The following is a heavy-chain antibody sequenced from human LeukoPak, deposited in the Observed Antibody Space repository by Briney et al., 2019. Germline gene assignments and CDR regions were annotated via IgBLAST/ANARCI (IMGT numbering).Heavy chain of an antibody. CDR2: INAGNGNT. CDR3: ARGGAYSSGYYLDY. J-gene: IGHJ4*02. D-gene: IGHD3-22*01. CDR1: GYTFTSYA. Sequence: ASVKVSCKASGYTFTSYAMHWVRQAPGQRLEWMGWINAGNGNTKYSQKFQGRVTITRDTSASTAYMELGSLRSEDTAVYYCARGGAYSSGYYLDYWGQGTLVTVSS. V-gene: IGHV1-3*01.